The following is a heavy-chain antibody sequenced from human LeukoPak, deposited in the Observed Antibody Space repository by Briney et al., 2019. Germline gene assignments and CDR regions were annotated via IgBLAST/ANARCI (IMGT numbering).Heavy chain of an antibody. D-gene: IGHD6-13*01. Sequence: GSLRLSCAASGFTFSDYYMSWIRQPPGKGLEWIGSVYYSGSTYYKPSLKSRVTISLDTSKNQFSLKLSSVTAADTAVYYCARAYSPPQWSPFDYWGQGTLVTVSS. J-gene: IGHJ4*02. CDR2: VYYSGST. V-gene: IGHV4-38-2*01. CDR3: ARAYSPPQWSPFDY. CDR1: GFTFSDYY.